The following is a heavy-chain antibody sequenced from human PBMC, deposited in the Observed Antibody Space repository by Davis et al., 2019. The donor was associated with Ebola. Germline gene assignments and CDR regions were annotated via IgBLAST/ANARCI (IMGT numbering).Heavy chain of an antibody. J-gene: IGHJ4*02. CDR1: GFTFSNYG. CDR3: VKRTSGSSGWDY. Sequence: GESLKISCSASGFTFSNYGMSWARQAPGKGLEWVSGVIGSGSDTYYADSVKGRFTISRDNSKNTLYLQMNSLRVEDTATYYCVKRTSGSSGWDYWGQGTLVTVSS. CDR2: VIGSGSDT. D-gene: IGHD6-6*01. V-gene: IGHV3-23*01.